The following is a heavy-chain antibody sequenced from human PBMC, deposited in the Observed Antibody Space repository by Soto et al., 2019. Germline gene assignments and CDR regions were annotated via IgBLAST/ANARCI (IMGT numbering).Heavy chain of an antibody. CDR1: GGTFSSYA. Sequence: ASVKVSCKASGGTFSSYAISWVRQAPGQGLEWMGGIIPIFGTANYAQKFQGQVTISADKSSSTAYLQWSSLKASDTAMYYCARRNILTGRTPLFDYWGQGTLVTVSS. CDR3: ARRNILTGRTPLFDY. V-gene: IGHV1-69*06. J-gene: IGHJ4*02. CDR2: IIPIFGTA. D-gene: IGHD3-9*01.